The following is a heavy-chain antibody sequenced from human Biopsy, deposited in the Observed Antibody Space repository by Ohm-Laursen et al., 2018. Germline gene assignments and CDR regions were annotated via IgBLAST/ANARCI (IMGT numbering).Heavy chain of an antibody. CDR1: DGFINSYY. V-gene: IGHV4-59*07. Sequence: SDTLSLTCTVSDGFINSYYWNWIRQPPGKRLEWIGNIYYSGSTNFNPSLKSRVTISVDTSKNQFSLKLSSVTAADTAVYFCARGSSYGYDFDYWGQGTLVAVSS. D-gene: IGHD5-18*01. CDR3: ARGSSYGYDFDY. J-gene: IGHJ4*02. CDR2: IYYSGST.